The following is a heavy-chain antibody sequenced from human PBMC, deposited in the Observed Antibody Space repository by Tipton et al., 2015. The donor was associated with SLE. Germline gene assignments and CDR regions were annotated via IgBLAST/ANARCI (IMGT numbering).Heavy chain of an antibody. CDR1: GFTFSSYW. Sequence: SLRLSCAASGFTFSSYWMHWVRQAPGKGLVWVSRINWNSGSIGYADSVKGRFTISRDNAKNSLYLQMNSLRAEDTAVYYCARDQDAFDIWGQGTMVTVSS. CDR3: ARDQDAFDI. V-gene: IGHV3-74*01. J-gene: IGHJ3*02. CDR2: INWNSGSI.